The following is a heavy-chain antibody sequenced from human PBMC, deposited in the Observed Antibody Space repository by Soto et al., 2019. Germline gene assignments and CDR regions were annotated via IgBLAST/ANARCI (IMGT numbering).Heavy chain of an antibody. J-gene: IGHJ3*02. CDR2: IIPIFGTA. CDR3: ARDQDPYYCDSSGGSGGAFDN. D-gene: IGHD3-22*01. CDR1: GGTFSSYA. V-gene: IGHV1-69*13. Sequence: GASVKVSCKASGGTFSSYAISWVRQAPGQGLEWMGGIIPIFGTANYAQKFQGRVTITADESTSTAYMELSSLRSEDTAVYYCARDQDPYYCDSSGGSGGAFDNWGQGTMVTVSS.